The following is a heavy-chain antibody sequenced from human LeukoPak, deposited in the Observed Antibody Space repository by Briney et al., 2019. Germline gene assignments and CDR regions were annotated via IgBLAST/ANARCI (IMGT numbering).Heavy chain of an antibody. D-gene: IGHD5-18*01. CDR2: IWYDGSNK. J-gene: IGHJ4*02. Sequence: GRSLRLSCAASGFTFSNYGMHWVRQAPGKGLEWVAVIWYDGSNKYYADSVKGRFTISRDNSKNTLFLQMNSLRAEDTAVYYCAILCKYRYGPFDYWGQGTLVTVSS. V-gene: IGHV3-33*01. CDR1: GFTFSNYG. CDR3: AILCKYRYGPFDY.